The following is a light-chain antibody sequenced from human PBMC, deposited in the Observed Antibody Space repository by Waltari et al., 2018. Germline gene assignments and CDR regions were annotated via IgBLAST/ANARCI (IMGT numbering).Light chain of an antibody. CDR2: WAS. V-gene: IGKV4-1*01. CDR1: QSVLYSSNNKNY. J-gene: IGKJ3*01. Sequence: DIVMTQSPDSLAVSLGERAPINCKSSQSVLYSSNNKNYLAWYQQKPGQPPKLLIYWASTRESGVPDRFSGSGSGTDFTLTISSLQAEDVAVYYCQQYYSTPVTFGPGTQVDIK. CDR3: QQYYSTPVT.